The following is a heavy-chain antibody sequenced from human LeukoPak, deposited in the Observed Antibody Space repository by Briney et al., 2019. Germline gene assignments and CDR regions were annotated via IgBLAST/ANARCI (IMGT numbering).Heavy chain of an antibody. V-gene: IGHV3-21*01. CDR2: ISSGSSYI. Sequence: GGSLRLSCAASGFTFNSYSMNWVRQAPGKGLEWVSSISSGSSYIFYADSVKVRFTISRDNSKNSLYLQMNILRAEDTAVYYCARQVGVDDAFDIWGQGTMVTISS. D-gene: IGHD1-26*01. J-gene: IGHJ3*02. CDR1: GFTFNSYS. CDR3: ARQVGVDDAFDI.